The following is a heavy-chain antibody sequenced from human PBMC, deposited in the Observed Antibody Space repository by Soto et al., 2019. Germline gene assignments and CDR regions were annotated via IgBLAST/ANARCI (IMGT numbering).Heavy chain of an antibody. V-gene: IGHV3-30*09. CDR3: ARAFSGSYPNFDY. CDR1: GFIFRSYA. J-gene: IGHJ4*02. D-gene: IGHD1-26*01. CDR2: ITYDGANG. Sequence: GGSLRLSCLASGFIFRSYAMHWVRQAPGKGLEWVAVITYDGANGYYADSVRGRFAISRDNSKSTLFLQMNSLRPEDTAVYYCARAFSGSYPNFDYWGQGTLVTGS.